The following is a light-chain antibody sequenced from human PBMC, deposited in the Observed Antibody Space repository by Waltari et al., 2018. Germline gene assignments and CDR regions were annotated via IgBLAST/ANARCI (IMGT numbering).Light chain of an antibody. CDR3: QQYKAPPWT. CDR1: QSLTGW. Sequence: DLQMTQSPSTLSASVGVRVIITRRASQSLTGWLAWEQQKPGQAPKVLINKASSLESGVPSRGSGSGSGTEFTLTISSLQSDDCATDYGQQYKAPPWTFGPGTKVDFQ. V-gene: IGKV1-5*03. J-gene: IGKJ3*01. CDR2: KAS.